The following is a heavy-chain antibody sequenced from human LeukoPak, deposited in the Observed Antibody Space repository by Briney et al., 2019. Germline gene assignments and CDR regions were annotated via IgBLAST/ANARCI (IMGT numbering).Heavy chain of an antibody. D-gene: IGHD2-2*01. CDR3: ARGGYCSSTGCYEGAFDNWFDP. J-gene: IGHJ5*02. CDR1: GFTFSSYA. Sequence: PGGSLRLSCAASGFTFSSYAMHWVRQAPGKGLEWVAVISYDGSNKYYADSVKGRFTISRDNSKNTLYLQMNSLRAEDTAVYYCARGGYCSSTGCYEGAFDNWFDPWGQGTLVTVSS. CDR2: ISYDGSNK. V-gene: IGHV3-30*04.